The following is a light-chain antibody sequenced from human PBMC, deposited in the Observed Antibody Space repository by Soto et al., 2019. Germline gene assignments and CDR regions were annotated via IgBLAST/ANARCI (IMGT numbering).Light chain of an antibody. CDR2: RNN. CDR1: SSNIGSNY. Sequence: QSVLTQPPSASGTPGQRVTISCSGSSSNIGSNYVYWYQQLPGTAPKLLIYRNNQRPSGVPDRFSGSKSGTSASLAISVLRSEDEDDYYCAAWDDSLSGWVFGGGTKLTVL. CDR3: AAWDDSLSGWV. V-gene: IGLV1-47*01. J-gene: IGLJ3*02.